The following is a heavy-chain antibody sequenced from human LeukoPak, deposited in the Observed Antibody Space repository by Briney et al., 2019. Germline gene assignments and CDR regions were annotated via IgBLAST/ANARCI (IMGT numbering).Heavy chain of an antibody. D-gene: IGHD6-19*01. CDR1: GGSISSSSYY. CDR2: IYYSGST. V-gene: IGHV4-39*07. CDR3: GRVGIAVPGGGDFDY. J-gene: IGHJ4*02. Sequence: SETLSLTCTVSGGSISSSSYYWGWIRQPPGKGLEWIGSIYYSGSTYYNPSLKSRVTISVDTSKNQFSLKLSSVTAADTAVYYCGRVGIAVPGGGDFDYGAREPLVPVSS.